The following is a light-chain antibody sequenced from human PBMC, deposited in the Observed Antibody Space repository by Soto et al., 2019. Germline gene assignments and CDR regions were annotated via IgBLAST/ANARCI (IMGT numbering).Light chain of an antibody. CDR1: QSVKTN. V-gene: IGKV3-15*01. CDR3: RQFIPWPPST. CDR2: GAS. Sequence: EIVMTQSPATLSVTPGERATLSCRASQSVKTNLAWYQQKPGQAPRLLIYGASTRATGISARFSGSGSGTEFTLTFSGRSSEDLAVYFCRQFIPWPPSTFGPGTRLEI. J-gene: IGKJ5*01.